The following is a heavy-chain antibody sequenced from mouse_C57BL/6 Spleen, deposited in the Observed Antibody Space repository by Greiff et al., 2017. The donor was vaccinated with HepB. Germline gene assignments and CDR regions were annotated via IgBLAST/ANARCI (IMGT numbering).Heavy chain of an antibody. CDR3: ARGGNQYYFDY. D-gene: IGHD2-1*01. CDR1: GYSFTGYF. J-gene: IGHJ2*01. Sequence: EVKLMESGPELVKPGDSVKISCKASGYSFTGYFMNWVMQSHGKSLEWIGRINPYNGDTFYNQKFKGKATLTVDKSSSTAHMELRSLTSEDSAVYYCARGGNQYYFDYWGQGTTLTVSS. V-gene: IGHV1-20*01. CDR2: INPYNGDT.